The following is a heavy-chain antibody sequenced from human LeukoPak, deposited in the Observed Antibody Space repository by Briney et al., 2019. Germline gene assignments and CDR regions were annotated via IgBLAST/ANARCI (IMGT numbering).Heavy chain of an antibody. D-gene: IGHD6-19*01. J-gene: IGHJ5*02. Sequence: ASVKVSCKASGYTFTGYYMHWVRQAPGQGLEWMGWINPNSGGTNYAQKFQGRVTMTRDTSISTAYMELSRLRSDDTAVCYCASQEAVAGKNWFDPWGQGTLVTVSS. CDR1: GYTFTGYY. V-gene: IGHV1-2*02. CDR3: ASQEAVAGKNWFDP. CDR2: INPNSGGT.